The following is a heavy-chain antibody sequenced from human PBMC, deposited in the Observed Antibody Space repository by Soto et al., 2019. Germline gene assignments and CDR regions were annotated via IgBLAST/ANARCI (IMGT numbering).Heavy chain of an antibody. D-gene: IGHD1-26*01. Sequence: ASVKVSCKASGGTFSSYAISWVRQAPGQGLEWMGGIIPIFGTANYAQKFQGRVTITADESTSTAYMELSSLRSEDTAVYYCAKDVVGWFDPWGQGTLVTVSS. V-gene: IGHV1-69*13. J-gene: IGHJ5*02. CDR2: IIPIFGTA. CDR1: GGTFSSYA. CDR3: AKDVVGWFDP.